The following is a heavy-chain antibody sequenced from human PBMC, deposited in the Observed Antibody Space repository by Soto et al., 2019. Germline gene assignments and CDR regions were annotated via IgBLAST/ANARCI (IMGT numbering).Heavy chain of an antibody. D-gene: IGHD3-16*02. J-gene: IGHJ4*02. CDR2: ITGGRNSV. CDR1: GLFCNSYI. V-gene: IGHV3-21*06. Sequence: GGSLRLSWTTSGLFCNSYIFNWVRPAPGKGLEWVSSITGGRNSVDYADSVSGRFTISRENAKNSVFLQMNSLTAEDTAVYFCVAPMFGGVIGQYYFQSWGKGALGTVSS. CDR3: VAPMFGGVIGQYYFQS.